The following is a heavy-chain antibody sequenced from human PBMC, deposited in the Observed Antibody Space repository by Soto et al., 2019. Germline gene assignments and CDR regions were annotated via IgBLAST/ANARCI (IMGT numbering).Heavy chain of an antibody. Sequence: SETLSLTCTVAGGSVSSNSYSWGWIRQSPGKGLEWVGTIYSSENTYYNPSLVSRVTISVDTSKNQFSLKLSSVTAADTAVYYCARDMVRGYSYGRYYYGLDVWGQGTTVTVSS. CDR3: ARDMVRGYSYGRYYYGLDV. D-gene: IGHD5-18*01. CDR2: IYSSENT. V-gene: IGHV4-39*07. J-gene: IGHJ6*02. CDR1: GGSVSSNSYS.